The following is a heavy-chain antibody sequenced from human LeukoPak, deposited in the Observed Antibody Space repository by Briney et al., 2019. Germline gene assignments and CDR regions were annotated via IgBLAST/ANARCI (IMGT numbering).Heavy chain of an antibody. CDR1: GYTFTDYH. J-gene: IGHJ4*02. V-gene: IGHV1-2*02. Sequence: VASVKVSCKASGYTFTDYHIYWVRQAPGHGLEWMGWINPHSGGANYAQNFQGRVTLTRDTSISTAYMEMRSLRSDDTAVYFCARGDNWNDGWFDYWGQGTLVTVSS. D-gene: IGHD1-1*01. CDR3: ARGDNWNDGWFDY. CDR2: INPHSGGA.